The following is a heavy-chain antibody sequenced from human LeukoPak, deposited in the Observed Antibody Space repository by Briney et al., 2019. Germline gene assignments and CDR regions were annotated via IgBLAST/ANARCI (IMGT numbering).Heavy chain of an antibody. CDR2: TYYSGST. Sequence: SETLSLTCTVSGGSISSGGYYWSWIRQHPGKGLEWIGYTYYSGSTYYNPSLKSRVTISVDTSKNQFSLKLSSVTAADTAVYYCARDEDFYYYGMDVWGQGTTVTVSS. CDR1: GGSISSGGYY. D-gene: IGHD2/OR15-2a*01. J-gene: IGHJ6*02. CDR3: ARDEDFYYYGMDV. V-gene: IGHV4-31*03.